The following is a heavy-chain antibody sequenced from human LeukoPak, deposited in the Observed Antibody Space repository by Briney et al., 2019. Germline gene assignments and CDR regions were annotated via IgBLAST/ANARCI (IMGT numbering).Heavy chain of an antibody. CDR1: GYTFTING. CDR2: ISAKSGNT. Sequence: ASVKVSCKASGYTFTINGISWVRQGPGKGLEWMGWISAKSGNTKYAEKLQGRVTMTRDTSKSTGYMELRSLASDDAGVYYCAKDRNHSVDFWGQGTMVIVSS. V-gene: IGHV1-18*04. D-gene: IGHD1-26*01. J-gene: IGHJ3*01. CDR3: AKDRNHSVDF.